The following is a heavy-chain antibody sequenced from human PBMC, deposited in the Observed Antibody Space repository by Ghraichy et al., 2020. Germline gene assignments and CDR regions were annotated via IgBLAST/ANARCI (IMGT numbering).Heavy chain of an antibody. V-gene: IGHV1-69*13. J-gene: IGHJ4*02. Sequence: SVKVSCKASGGTFSSYAISWVRQAPGQGLEWMGGIIPIFGTANYAQKFQGRVTITADESTSTAYMELSSLRSEDTAVYYCAVPQIHYDFWSGFDDWGQGTMVTVSS. CDR2: IIPIFGTA. CDR3: AVPQIHYDFWSGFDD. D-gene: IGHD3-3*01. CDR1: GGTFSSYA.